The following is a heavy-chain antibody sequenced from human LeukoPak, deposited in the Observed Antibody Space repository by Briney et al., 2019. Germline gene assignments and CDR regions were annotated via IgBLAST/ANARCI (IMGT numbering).Heavy chain of an antibody. J-gene: IGHJ4*02. D-gene: IGHD1-1*01. CDR3: AKTVNWPYSFDY. V-gene: IGHV3-7*01. CDR2: INQDVSEK. Sequence: GGSLRLSCVVSGFTFSSSWMHWVRQAPGKGLEWVANINQDVSEKYYVDSVKGRFTISRDNARSSLYLQMNSLRAEDTAVYYCAKTVNWPYSFDYWGQGTLVTVSS. CDR1: GFTFSSSW.